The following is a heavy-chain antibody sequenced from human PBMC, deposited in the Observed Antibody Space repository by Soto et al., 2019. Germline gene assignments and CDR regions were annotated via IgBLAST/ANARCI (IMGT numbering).Heavy chain of an antibody. CDR1: GGSISSSSYY. CDR3: ARVVAAAGTYYNDY. V-gene: IGHV4-39*01. Sequence: PSETLSLTCTVSGGSISSSSYYWGWIRQPPGKGLEWIGSIYHSGSTYYNPSLKSRVTISVDTSKNQFSLKLSSVTAADTAVYYCARVVAAAGTYYNDYWGQGTLVTVSS. D-gene: IGHD6-13*01. CDR2: IYHSGST. J-gene: IGHJ4*02.